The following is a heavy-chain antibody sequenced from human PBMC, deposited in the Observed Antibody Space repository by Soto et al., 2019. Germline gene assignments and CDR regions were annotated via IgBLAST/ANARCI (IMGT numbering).Heavy chain of an antibody. CDR1: GFTFSSYA. CDR2: ISGSGGST. V-gene: IGHV3-23*01. D-gene: IGHD3-10*01. J-gene: IGHJ6*02. Sequence: GALRLSCAASGFTFSSYAMSWVRQAPGKGLEWVSAISGSGGSTYYADSVKGRFTISRDNSKNTLYLQMNSLRAEDTAVYYCANAVGSYYYYGMDVWGQGTTVTVSS. CDR3: ANAVGSYYYYGMDV.